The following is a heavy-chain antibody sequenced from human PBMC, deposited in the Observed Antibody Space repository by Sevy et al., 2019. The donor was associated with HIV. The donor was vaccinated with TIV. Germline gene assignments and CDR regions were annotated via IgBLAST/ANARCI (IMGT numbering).Heavy chain of an antibody. D-gene: IGHD3-10*01. V-gene: IGHV3-74*01. Sequence: GGSLRLSCVASGFNLSSDWMHWVRQVPGKGLVWVSRISSSGSSQAYADSVKGRFTISRDNAKNTVYLLLKSLRAEDTAVYYCARRGRGGVYWHFVLWGRGSLVTVSS. CDR1: GFNLSSDW. J-gene: IGHJ2*01. CDR2: ISSSGSSQ. CDR3: ARRGRGGVYWHFVL.